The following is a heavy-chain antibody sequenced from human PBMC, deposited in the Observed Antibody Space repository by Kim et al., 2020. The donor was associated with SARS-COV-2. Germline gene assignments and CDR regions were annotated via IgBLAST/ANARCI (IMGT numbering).Heavy chain of an antibody. J-gene: IGHJ6*02. CDR1: GGTFSSYA. V-gene: IGHV1-69*04. D-gene: IGHD6-6*01. CDR3: ARSPRKISIAARGYYYYGMDV. Sequence: SVKVSCKASGGTFSSYAISWVRQAPGQGLEWMGRIIPILGIANYAQKFQGRVTITADKSTSTAYMELSSLRSEDTAVYYCARSPRKISIAARGYYYYGMDVWGQGTTVTVSS. CDR2: IIPILGIA.